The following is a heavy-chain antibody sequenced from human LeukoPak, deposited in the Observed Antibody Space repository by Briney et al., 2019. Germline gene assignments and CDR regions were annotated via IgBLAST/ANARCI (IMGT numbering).Heavy chain of an antibody. CDR1: GFTFSSFW. V-gene: IGHV3-74*01. CDR2: INSDGGST. CDR3: SRSMYTGSRFDP. Sequence: GGSLRLSCAASGFTFSSFWMHWVRQAPGKGLVWVSTINSDGGSTSYADSVKGRFTISRDNAKNTLYLQMNGLRAEDTALYYCSRSMYTGSRFDPWGQGALVTVSS. J-gene: IGHJ5*02. D-gene: IGHD6-13*01.